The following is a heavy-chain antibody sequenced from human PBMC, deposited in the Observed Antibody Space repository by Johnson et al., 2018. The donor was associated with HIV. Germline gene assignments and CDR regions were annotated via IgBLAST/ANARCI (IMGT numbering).Heavy chain of an antibody. CDR2: IAYDGSNR. J-gene: IGHJ3*02. CDR3: AKGGQQLADAFDI. CDR1: EFTFSTYT. Sequence: QVQLVESGGGVVQPGKSLRLSCAASEFTFSTYTVHWVRQAPGKGLEWVAVIAYDGSNRYYADSVKGRFTISRDNSKNTVYLQMNSLRADDTAVYYCAKGGQQLADAFDIWGQGTMVTVS. D-gene: IGHD6-13*01. V-gene: IGHV3-30-3*01.